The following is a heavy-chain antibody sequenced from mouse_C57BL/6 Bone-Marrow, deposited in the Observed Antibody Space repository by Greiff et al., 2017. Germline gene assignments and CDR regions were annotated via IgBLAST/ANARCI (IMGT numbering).Heavy chain of an antibody. CDR3: SRADYYYGSSYFYWYFDV. V-gene: IGHV1-69*01. Sequence: QVQLQQPGAELVMPGASVKLSCKASGYTFTSYWMHWVKQRPGQGLEWIGEIDPSDSYTNYNQKLKGKSTLTVDKSSSTAYMQLSSLTSEDSAVYYCSRADYYYGSSYFYWYFDVWGTGTTVTGSS. CDR1: GYTFTSYW. D-gene: IGHD1-1*01. CDR2: IDPSDSYT. J-gene: IGHJ1*03.